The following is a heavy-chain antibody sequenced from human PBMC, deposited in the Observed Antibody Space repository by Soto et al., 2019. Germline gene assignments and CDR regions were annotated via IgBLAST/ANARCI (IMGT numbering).Heavy chain of an antibody. Sequence: QVQLVQSGAEVKKPGASVKVSCKASGYTFTSYGISWVRQAPGQGLEWMGWIIAYNGNTNYAQKLQGRVTMTTDTSTSTAYMELRSLRSDDAAVYYCARDQSGGWMVVAATGGFDYWGQGTLVTVSS. J-gene: IGHJ4*02. CDR3: ARDQSGGWMVVAATGGFDY. V-gene: IGHV1-18*01. CDR1: GYTFTSYG. CDR2: IIAYNGNT. D-gene: IGHD2-15*01.